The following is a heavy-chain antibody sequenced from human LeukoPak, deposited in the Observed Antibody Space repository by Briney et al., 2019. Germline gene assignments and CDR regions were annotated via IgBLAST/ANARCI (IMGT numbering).Heavy chain of an antibody. CDR3: ARDPAVPGKTYYFDY. V-gene: IGHV1-46*01. CDR1: GYTFSGYY. J-gene: IGHJ4*02. CDR2: TNPSGGIT. D-gene: IGHD6-19*01. Sequence: ASLKVSCKASGYTFSGYYIHWVRQAPGQGVEWMGRTNPSGGITTYAQKFQGRVTMTRDTSTSTVYMELSSLRSEDTAMYYCARDPAVPGKTYYFDYWGQGTLVTVSS.